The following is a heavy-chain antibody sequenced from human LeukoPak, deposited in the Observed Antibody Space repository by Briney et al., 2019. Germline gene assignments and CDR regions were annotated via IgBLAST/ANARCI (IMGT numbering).Heavy chain of an antibody. CDR3: ARQLDRDDYVWGSYRHKSN. CDR1: GGSISSSSYY. J-gene: IGHJ4*02. D-gene: IGHD3-16*02. V-gene: IGHV4-39*01. CDR2: IYYSGST. Sequence: SETLFLTCTVSGGSISSSSYYWGWIRQPPGKGLEWIGSIYYSGSTYYNPSLKSRVTISVDTSKNQFSLKLSSVTAADTAVYYCARQLDRDDYVWGSYRHKSNWGQGTLVTVSS.